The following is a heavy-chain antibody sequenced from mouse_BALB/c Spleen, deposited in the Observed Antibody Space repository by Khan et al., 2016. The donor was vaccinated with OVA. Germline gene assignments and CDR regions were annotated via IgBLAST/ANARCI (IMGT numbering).Heavy chain of an antibody. CDR2: IRYDGDS. Sequence: EVQLQESGPGLVKPSQSLSLTCSVTGYSIISGYFWNWIRQFPGNKPEWMGYIRYDGDSNYNPSLKNRISITRDTSKNLFFLKLKSVTPEDTATYYCARGGSSGPAWFAYWGQGTLVTVSA. D-gene: IGHD3-1*01. CDR3: ARGGSSGPAWFAY. V-gene: IGHV3-6*02. CDR1: GYSIISGYF. J-gene: IGHJ3*01.